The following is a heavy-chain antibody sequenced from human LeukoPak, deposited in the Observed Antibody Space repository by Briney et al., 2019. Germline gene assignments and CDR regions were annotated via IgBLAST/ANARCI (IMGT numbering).Heavy chain of an antibody. J-gene: IGHJ6*03. D-gene: IGHD1-14*01. V-gene: IGHV4-59*01. Sequence: PSETLSLTCTVSGVSISSYYWSWLRQPPGKGLKWFGYIYYSGSTNYNPSLKSRVTISVDASKNQFSLKLSSVTAADTAVYYCARGPEGPGPEAYYYYYYMDVWGKGTTVTVSS. CDR2: IYYSGST. CDR3: ARGPEGPGPEAYYYYYYMDV. CDR1: GVSISSYY.